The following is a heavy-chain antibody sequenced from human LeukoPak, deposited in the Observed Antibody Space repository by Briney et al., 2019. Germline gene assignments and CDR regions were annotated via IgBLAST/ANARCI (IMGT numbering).Heavy chain of an antibody. D-gene: IGHD3/OR15-3a*01. V-gene: IGHV3-23*01. Sequence: PGASLRLSCAASGFTFNNYAMSWVRQAPGKGLEWVSAILGSGRSAYYADSVKGRFTISRDNSKNTLYLQMNSLRAEDTAVYYCAKDLWPDKPNAKVDYWGQGTLVTVSS. J-gene: IGHJ4*02. CDR2: ILGSGRSA. CDR1: GFTFNNYA. CDR3: AKDLWPDKPNAKVDY.